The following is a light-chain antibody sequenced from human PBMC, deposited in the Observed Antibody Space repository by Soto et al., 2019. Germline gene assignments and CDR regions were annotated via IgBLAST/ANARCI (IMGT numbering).Light chain of an antibody. CDR3: SSYTSSRAYV. CDR1: SSDVGGYNY. Sequence: QSVLTQPTSVSGSPGQSITISCTGPSSDVGGYNYVSWYQQQSGKAPKLMIHEVSNRPSAVSSRFSGSKSGNTASLTISGLQAEDEADYYCSSYTSSRAYVFGIGIKLTVL. CDR2: EVS. J-gene: IGLJ1*01. V-gene: IGLV2-14*01.